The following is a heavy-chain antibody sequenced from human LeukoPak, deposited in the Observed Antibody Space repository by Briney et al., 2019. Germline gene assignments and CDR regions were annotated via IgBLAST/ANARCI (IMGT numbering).Heavy chain of an antibody. V-gene: IGHV3-48*02. D-gene: IGHD6-19*01. Sequence: PGRSLRLSCAASGFTFSSYSMNWVRQAPGKGLEWVSYISSSSTIYYADSVKGRFTISRDNAKNSLYLQMNSLRDEDTAVYYCFATQWLEDYWGQGTLVTVSS. J-gene: IGHJ4*02. CDR3: FATQWLEDY. CDR2: ISSSSTI. CDR1: GFTFSSYS.